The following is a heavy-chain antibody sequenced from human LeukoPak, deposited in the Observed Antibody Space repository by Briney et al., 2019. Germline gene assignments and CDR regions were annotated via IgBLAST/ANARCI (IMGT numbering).Heavy chain of an antibody. CDR1: GYSFTSYW. J-gene: IGHJ4*02. D-gene: IGHD5-24*01. CDR3: ARAPNMATIDY. Sequence: GESLQISCKGSGYSFTSYWIGWVRQVPGKGLEWMGIIYPGDSDTRYSPSFQGQVTISADKSISTAYLQWSSLKASDTAMYYCARAPNMATIDYWGQGTLVTVSS. V-gene: IGHV5-51*01. CDR2: IYPGDSDT.